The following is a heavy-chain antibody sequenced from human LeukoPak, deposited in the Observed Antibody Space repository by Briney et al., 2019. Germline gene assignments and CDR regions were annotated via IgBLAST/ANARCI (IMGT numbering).Heavy chain of an antibody. J-gene: IGHJ4*02. Sequence: PGRSLRLSCAASGFTFSSYALHWVRQAPGKGLEWVTVISYDASRESYSDSVQGRFTISRDNSKNTLFLQMNSLRTEDTAVYYCAKDRSSGWYPTPRYWGQGTLVTVSS. CDR1: GFTFSSYA. CDR2: ISYDASRE. V-gene: IGHV3-30*04. CDR3: AKDRSSGWYPTPRY. D-gene: IGHD6-19*01.